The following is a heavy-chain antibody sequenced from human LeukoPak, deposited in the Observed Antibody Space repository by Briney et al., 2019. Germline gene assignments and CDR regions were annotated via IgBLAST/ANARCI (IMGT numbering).Heavy chain of an antibody. D-gene: IGHD3-22*01. Sequence: GGSLRLSCAASGFTFSNAWMSWVRQAPGKGLEWVGRIKSKTDGGTTDYAAPVKGRFTISRDDSKNTLYLQMNSLKTEDTAVYYCTTDRYYYDRFSGYWGQGTLVTVSS. J-gene: IGHJ4*02. V-gene: IGHV3-15*01. CDR3: TTDRYYYDRFSGY. CDR2: IKSKTDGGTT. CDR1: GFTFSNAW.